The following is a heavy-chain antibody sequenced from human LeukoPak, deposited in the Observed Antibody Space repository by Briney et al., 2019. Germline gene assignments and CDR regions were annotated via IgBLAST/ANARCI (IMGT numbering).Heavy chain of an antibody. CDR2: ISSSSSYI. Sequence: GGSLRLSCAASGFTFSSYSMNWVRQAPGKGLEWVSSISSSSSYIYYADSVKGRFTISRDNAKNSLYLQMNSLRAEDTAVYYCARFLSIAAAGTSVAHTDYWGQGTLVTVSS. V-gene: IGHV3-21*01. CDR1: GFTFSSYS. J-gene: IGHJ4*02. D-gene: IGHD6-13*01. CDR3: ARFLSIAAAGTSVAHTDY.